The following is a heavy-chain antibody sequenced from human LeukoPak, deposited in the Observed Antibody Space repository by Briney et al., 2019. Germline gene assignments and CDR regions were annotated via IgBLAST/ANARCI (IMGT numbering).Heavy chain of an antibody. CDR1: GGSISSYY. CDR3: ARGQHYFDY. CDR2: IYYSGGT. Sequence: SETLSLTCTVSGGSISSYYWSWIRQPPGKGLEWIGYIYYSGGTYYNPSLKSRVTISVDTSKNQFSLKLSSVTAADTAVYYCARGQHYFDYWGQGTLVTVSS. J-gene: IGHJ4*02. V-gene: IGHV4-59*08. D-gene: IGHD2-2*01.